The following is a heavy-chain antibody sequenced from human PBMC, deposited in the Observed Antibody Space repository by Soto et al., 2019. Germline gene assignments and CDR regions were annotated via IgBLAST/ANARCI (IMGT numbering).Heavy chain of an antibody. CDR3: ATTKWLRLDYHMDV. J-gene: IGHJ6*03. Sequence: PGGSVRLSCAASGFTFSSYAMSWVRQAPGKGLEWVSAISGSGGSTYYADSVKGRFTISRDNSKNTLYLQMNSLRAEDTAVYYCATTKWLRLDYHMDVWGKGTTVTVSS. V-gene: IGHV3-23*01. CDR1: GFTFSSYA. CDR2: ISGSGGST. D-gene: IGHD5-12*01.